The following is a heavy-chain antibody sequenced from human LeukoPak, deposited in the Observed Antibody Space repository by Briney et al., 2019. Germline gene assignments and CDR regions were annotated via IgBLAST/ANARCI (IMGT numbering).Heavy chain of an antibody. CDR1: GFIFSSYT. CDR2: ITTSDGNT. CDR3: AKDGGLWVSAHWGDS. J-gene: IGHJ4*02. D-gene: IGHD7-27*01. V-gene: IGHV3-23*01. Sequence: GGSLRLSCPASGFIFSSYTMSWVRQAPGKGLEWVSTITTSDGNTYYADSVKGRFTVSRDNSKNTLFLQMNSLRAEDTAVYYCAKDGGLWVSAHWGDSWGRGTLVTVSS.